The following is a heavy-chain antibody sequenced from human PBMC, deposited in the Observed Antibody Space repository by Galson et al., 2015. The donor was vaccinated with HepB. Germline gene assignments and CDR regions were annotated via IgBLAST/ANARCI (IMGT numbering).Heavy chain of an antibody. V-gene: IGHV1-24*01. CDR3: ATKALRGSWYANWFDP. D-gene: IGHD6-13*01. CDR2: FDPEDGET. J-gene: IGHJ5*02. CDR1: GYTLTELS. Sequence: SVKVSCKVSGYTLTELSMHWVRQAPGKGLEWMGGFDPEDGETIYAQKFQGRVTMTEDTSTDTAYMELSSLRSEDTAVYYCATKALRGSWYANWFDPWGQGTLVTVSS.